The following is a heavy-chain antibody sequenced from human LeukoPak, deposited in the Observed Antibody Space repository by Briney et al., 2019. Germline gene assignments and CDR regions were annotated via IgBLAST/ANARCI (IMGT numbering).Heavy chain of an antibody. CDR1: GFTFSSYG. CDR3: ARDANWGFDAFDV. V-gene: IGHV3-33*01. D-gene: IGHD7-27*01. J-gene: IGHJ3*01. CDR2: IWYDGSNK. Sequence: GGSLRLSCVASGFTFSSYGMHWVRQAPGKGLEWVAVIWYDGSNKYYADSVKGRFTISRDNPKNTLYLQMNSLRAEDTAVYYSARDANWGFDAFDVWGQGTMVTVSS.